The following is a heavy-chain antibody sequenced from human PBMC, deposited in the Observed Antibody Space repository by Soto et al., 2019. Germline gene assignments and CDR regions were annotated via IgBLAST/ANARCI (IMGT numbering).Heavy chain of an antibody. D-gene: IGHD2-15*01. V-gene: IGHV3-11*01. CDR1: GFTFSDYY. CDR3: AKPPGFNNVVPAYFDY. J-gene: IGHJ4*02. Sequence: GGSLRLSCAASGFTFSDYYMSWIRQAPGKGLEWVSYISSSGSTIYYADSVKGRFTISRDNAKNSLYLQMNSLRAEDTAVYFCAKPPGFNNVVPAYFDYWGGGTRVTVSS. CDR2: ISSSGSTI.